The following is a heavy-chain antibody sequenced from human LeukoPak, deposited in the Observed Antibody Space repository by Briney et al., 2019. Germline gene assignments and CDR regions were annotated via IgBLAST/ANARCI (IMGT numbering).Heavy chain of an antibody. D-gene: IGHD3-16*02. Sequence: PGGSLRLSCAASGFTFSSYSMNWVRQAPGKGLEWVSSISSSSSYIYYADSVKGRFTISRDNSKNTLYLQMNSLRAEDTAVYYCALSSAFDIWGQGTMVTVSS. CDR1: GFTFSSYS. V-gene: IGHV3-21*04. CDR2: ISSSSSYI. J-gene: IGHJ3*02. CDR3: ALSSAFDI.